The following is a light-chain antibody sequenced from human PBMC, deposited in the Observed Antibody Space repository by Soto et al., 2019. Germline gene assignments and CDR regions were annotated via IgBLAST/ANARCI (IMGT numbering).Light chain of an antibody. CDR2: DAS. J-gene: IGKJ2*01. CDR1: QDIGKS. V-gene: IGKV1-33*01. CDR3: QKYDNLPL. Sequence: DIQMTQSPSSLSASVGDRVTLTCQATQDIGKSLSWYQHKPGKAPKLLIYDASSLETGVPSRFSGTGSGTDFTFTISSLQPEDVATYYCQKYDNLPLFGQGTRLEIK.